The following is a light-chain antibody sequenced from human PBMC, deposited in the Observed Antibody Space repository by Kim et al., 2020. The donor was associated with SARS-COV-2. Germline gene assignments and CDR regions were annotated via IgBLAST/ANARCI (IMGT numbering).Light chain of an antibody. CDR1: NTDIGAYNF. CDR2: DVT. J-gene: IGLJ2*01. V-gene: IGLV2-14*03. CDR3: SSFSTVVTVV. Sequence: QSITISCTGGNTDIGAYNFVSWYQHSPGRSPKMIIYDVTKRPSGVSTRFSGSKSDTTASLTIAGLQPEDEGDYYCSSFSTVVTVVFGGGTK.